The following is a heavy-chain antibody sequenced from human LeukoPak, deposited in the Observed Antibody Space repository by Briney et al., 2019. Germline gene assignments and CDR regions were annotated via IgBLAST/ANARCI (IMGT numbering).Heavy chain of an antibody. CDR3: ARGQRSIVVVPGLDAFDI. CDR1: GFTFDDYA. CDR2: ISSSGSTI. D-gene: IGHD2-2*01. J-gene: IGHJ3*02. Sequence: GGSLRLSCAASGFTFDDYAMHWVRQAPGKGLEWVSYISSSGSTIYYADSVKGRFTISRDNAKNSLYLQMNSLRAEDTAVYYCARGQRSIVVVPGLDAFDIWGQGTMVTVSS. V-gene: IGHV3-48*03.